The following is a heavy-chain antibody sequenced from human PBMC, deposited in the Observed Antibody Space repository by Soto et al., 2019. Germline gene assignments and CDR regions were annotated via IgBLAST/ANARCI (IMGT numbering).Heavy chain of an antibody. Sequence: QVQLVQSGAEEKKPGASVKVSCKASGYTFTSYAMHWVRQAPGQRLAWMGWINAGNGNTKYSQKFQGRVTITRDTSAITAYMELSSLRSEDTAVYYCARDVDISVWDNPWFDPWGQGTLVTVSS. CDR2: INAGNGNT. CDR1: GYTFTSYA. D-gene: IGHD6-19*01. V-gene: IGHV1-3*05. J-gene: IGHJ5*02. CDR3: ARDVDISVWDNPWFDP.